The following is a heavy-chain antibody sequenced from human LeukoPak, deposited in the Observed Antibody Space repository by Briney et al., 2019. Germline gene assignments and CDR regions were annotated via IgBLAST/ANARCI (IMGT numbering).Heavy chain of an antibody. CDR2: ISAYNGNT. J-gene: IGHJ5*02. Sequence: ASVKVSCKASGYTFTSYGISWVRQAPGQGLEWMGWISAYNGNTNYAQKLQGRVTMTTDTSTSTAYMELRSLRSDDTAVYYCARAGQQLTTYNWFDPWGQGTLVTVSP. D-gene: IGHD6-13*01. CDR1: GYTFTSYG. V-gene: IGHV1-18*01. CDR3: ARAGQQLTTYNWFDP.